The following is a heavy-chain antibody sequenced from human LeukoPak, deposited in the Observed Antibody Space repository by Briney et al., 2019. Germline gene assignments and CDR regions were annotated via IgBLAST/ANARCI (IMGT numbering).Heavy chain of an antibody. Sequence: GGSLRLSCAASGFTVSLNFMNWVRQAPGKGLEWVSATSGSGDKTYYADSVKGRFTISRDNSKNTVYLQMNRLRIEDTAEYYCAKEGEGYNYGYAYWGQGTLVTVSS. J-gene: IGHJ4*02. D-gene: IGHD5-18*01. V-gene: IGHV3-23*01. CDR3: AKEGEGYNYGYAY. CDR2: TSGSGDKT. CDR1: GFTVSLNF.